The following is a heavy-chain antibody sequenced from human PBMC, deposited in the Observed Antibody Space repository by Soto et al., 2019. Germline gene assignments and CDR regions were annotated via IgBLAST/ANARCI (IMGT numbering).Heavy chain of an antibody. J-gene: IGHJ6*02. CDR1: GFTFSSYA. Sequence: GGSLRLSCAASGFTFSSYAMSWVRQAPGKGLEWVSAISGSGGSTYYADSVKGRFTTSRDNSKNTLYLQMNSLRAEDTAVYYCAKDHPEYCSSTSCYVPFPPPPYGMDVWGQGTTVTVSS. V-gene: IGHV3-23*01. D-gene: IGHD2-2*01. CDR2: ISGSGGST. CDR3: AKDHPEYCSSTSCYVPFPPPPYGMDV.